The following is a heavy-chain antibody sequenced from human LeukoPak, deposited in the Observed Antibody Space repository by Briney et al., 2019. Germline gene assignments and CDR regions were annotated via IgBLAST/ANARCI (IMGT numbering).Heavy chain of an antibody. D-gene: IGHD6-13*01. CDR1: GFNISSNY. J-gene: IGHJ4*02. CDR3: VTSTGQQFIPYDY. V-gene: IGHV3-66*02. Sequence: GGSLRLSCAASGFNISSNYMTWIRQAPGKGLEWVSLIYGADAAYYAESVRGRFMISRDNLKNTLFLQMNSLRVEDTAVYYCVTSTGQQFIPYDYWGQGTHVTVSS. CDR2: IYGADAA.